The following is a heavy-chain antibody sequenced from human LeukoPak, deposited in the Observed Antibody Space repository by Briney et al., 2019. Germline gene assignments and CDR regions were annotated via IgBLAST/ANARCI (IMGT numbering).Heavy chain of an antibody. D-gene: IGHD3-3*01. CDR3: ARVGSDDFWTTDY. Sequence: GGSLRPSCAASGFTVSSNYMSWVRQAPGKGLEWVSVIYSGGSTYYADSVKGRFTISRDNSKNTLYLQMNSLRAEDTAVYYCARVGSDDFWTTDYWGQGTLVTVSS. J-gene: IGHJ4*02. CDR1: GFTVSSNY. V-gene: IGHV3-66*02. CDR2: IYSGGST.